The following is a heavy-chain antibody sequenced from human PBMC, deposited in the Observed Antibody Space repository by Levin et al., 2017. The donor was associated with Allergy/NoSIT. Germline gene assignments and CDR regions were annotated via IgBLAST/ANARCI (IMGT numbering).Heavy chain of an antibody. V-gene: IGHV3-21*01. J-gene: IGHJ3*02. CDR3: ARASCSSTSCRNDAFDI. CDR2: ISSSSSYI. Sequence: GGSLRLSCAASGFTFSSYSMNWVRQAPGKGLEWVSSISSSSSYIYYADSVKGRFTISRDNAKNSLYLQMNSLRAEDTAVYYCARASCSSTSCRNDAFDIWGQGTMVTVSS. CDR1: GFTFSSYS. D-gene: IGHD2-2*01.